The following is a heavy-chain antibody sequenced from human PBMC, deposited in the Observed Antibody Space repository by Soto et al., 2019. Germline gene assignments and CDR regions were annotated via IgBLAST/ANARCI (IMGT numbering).Heavy chain of an antibody. CDR2: IYYSGST. CDR1: GGSISSYY. CDR3: ARALLGGTVTHHHLGYFDL. V-gene: IGHV4-59*01. J-gene: IGHJ2*01. Sequence: QVQLQESGPGLVKPSETLSLTCTVSGGSISSYYWSWIRQPPGKGLEWIGYIYYSGSTNYNPSLKSRVTLSVDSYKNPFALKLSSRTAADTAVYYCARALLGGTVTHHHLGYFDLWGRGTLVTVSS. D-gene: IGHD4-17*01.